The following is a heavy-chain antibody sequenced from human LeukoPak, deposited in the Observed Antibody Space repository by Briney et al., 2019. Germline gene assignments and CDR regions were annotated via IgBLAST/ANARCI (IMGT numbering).Heavy chain of an antibody. CDR3: ARDSSSSWWFYYYYMDV. J-gene: IGHJ6*03. CDR1: GFTFSSYG. CDR2: ISSSSSTI. V-gene: IGHV3-48*01. Sequence: GGSLRLSCAASGFTFSSYGMSWVRQAPGKGLEWVSYISSSSSTIYYADSVKGRFTISRDNAKNSLYLQMNSLRAEDTAVYYCARDSSSSWWFYYYYMDVWGKGTTVTVSS. D-gene: IGHD6-13*01.